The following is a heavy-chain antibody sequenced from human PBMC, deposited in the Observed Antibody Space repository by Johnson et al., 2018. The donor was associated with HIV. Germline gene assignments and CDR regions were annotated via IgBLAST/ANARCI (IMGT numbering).Heavy chain of an antibody. Sequence: QVRLVESGGGVVQPGGSLRLSCAASGFIFNTFGMHWVRQAPGKGLEWVAFIRYDGSIQYYADSVQGRFTISRDNSKNTLYLQMHSLRLEDTAVYYCARSKDCSGGSCPDGFDIWGQGTMVTVSS. CDR2: IRYDGSIQ. CDR3: ARSKDCSGGSCPDGFDI. CDR1: GFIFNTFG. J-gene: IGHJ3*02. V-gene: IGHV3-30*02. D-gene: IGHD2-15*01.